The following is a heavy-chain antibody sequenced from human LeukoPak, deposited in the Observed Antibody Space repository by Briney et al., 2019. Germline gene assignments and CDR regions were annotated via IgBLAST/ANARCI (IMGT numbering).Heavy chain of an antibody. V-gene: IGHV4-59*08. CDR1: GGSITNYY. J-gene: IGHJ4*01. Sequence: SETLSLTCTVSGGSITNYYWTWIRQPPGKGLEWIGYIHYSGSTNYNPYLKSRVTISVDTSKNQFSLKLSSVTAADTAVYYCARIYYSYGLFYFDYWGQGTLVTVSS. CDR2: IHYSGST. D-gene: IGHD5-18*01. CDR3: ARIYYSYGLFYFDY.